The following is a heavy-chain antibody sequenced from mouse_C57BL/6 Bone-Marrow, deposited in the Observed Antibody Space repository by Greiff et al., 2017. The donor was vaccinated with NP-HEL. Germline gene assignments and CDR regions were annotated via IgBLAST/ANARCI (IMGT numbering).Heavy chain of an antibody. CDR2: ISSGSSTI. CDR3: AKSYGSSYRFAY. J-gene: IGHJ3*01. CDR1: GFTFCVYG. Sequence: EVQLVESGGGLVKPGGSLKLSCAASGFTFCVYGMHWVRQAPEKGLEWVAYISSGSSTIYYADTVKGRFTISRDNAKNTLFLQMTSLRSEDTAMYYCAKSYGSSYRFAYWGQGTLVTVSA. V-gene: IGHV5-17*01. D-gene: IGHD1-1*01.